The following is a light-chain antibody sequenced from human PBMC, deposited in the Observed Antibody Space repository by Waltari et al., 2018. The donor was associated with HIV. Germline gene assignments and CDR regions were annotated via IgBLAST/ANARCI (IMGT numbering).Light chain of an antibody. CDR2: KDT. V-gene: IGLV3-25*03. CDR1: ALPRQY. Sequence: SYELTQPPSVSVSPGQTARITCSGDALPRQYAYWYQQKPGQAPLLLIYKDTERTSRVPERFSGSSSGTIVTLTISGVQAEDEADYYCQSPDNTTSYWVFGGGTKLTV. CDR3: QSPDNTTSYWV. J-gene: IGLJ3*02.